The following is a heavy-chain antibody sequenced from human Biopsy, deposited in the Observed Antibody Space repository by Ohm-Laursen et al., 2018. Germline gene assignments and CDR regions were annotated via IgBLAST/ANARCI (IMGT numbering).Heavy chain of an antibody. CDR3: ARGGSGSGYYGMDV. CDR1: GGTSSNFA. J-gene: IGHJ6*02. Sequence: SVKVSCKASGGTSSNFAINWVRQAPGQGLECMGRIIPLIGLTNYAQRFQGRVTMTADKSTSTAYLDLSSLISEDTAVYYCARGGSGSGYYGMDVWGQGTTVTVSS. D-gene: IGHD3-10*01. V-gene: IGHV1-69*04. CDR2: IIPLIGLT.